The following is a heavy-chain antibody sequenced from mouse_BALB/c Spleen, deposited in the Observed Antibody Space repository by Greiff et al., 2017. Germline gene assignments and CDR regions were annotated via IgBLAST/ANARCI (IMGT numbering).Heavy chain of an antibody. V-gene: IGHV1-4*02. CDR3: ARETRGITTFY. CDR1: GYTFTSYT. J-gene: IGHJ2*01. D-gene: IGHD2-4*01. Sequence: VQLQESAAELARPGASVKMSCKASGYTFTSYTMHWVKQRPGQGLEWIGYINPSSGYTEYNQKFKDKTTLTADKSSSTAYMQLSSLTSEDSAVYYCARETRGITTFYWGQGTTLTVSS. CDR2: INPSSGYT.